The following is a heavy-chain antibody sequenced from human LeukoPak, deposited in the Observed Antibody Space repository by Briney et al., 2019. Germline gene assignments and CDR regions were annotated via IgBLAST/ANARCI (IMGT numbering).Heavy chain of an antibody. Sequence: GGSLRLSCAASGFTFSRFSMHWVRQAPGKGLEWVAVISYDGSNKYYADSVKGRFTISRDTPKNTLYLQMNSLRAEDTAVYYCARARCGTYADFFDYWGQGTLVTVSS. CDR2: ISYDGSNK. J-gene: IGHJ4*02. D-gene: IGHD1-26*01. V-gene: IGHV3-30*01. CDR3: ARARCGTYADFFDY. CDR1: GFTFSRFS.